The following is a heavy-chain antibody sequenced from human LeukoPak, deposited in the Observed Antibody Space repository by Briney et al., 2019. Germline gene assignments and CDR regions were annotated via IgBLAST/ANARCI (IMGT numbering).Heavy chain of an antibody. D-gene: IGHD2-15*01. CDR2: IQYDGSNK. CDR3: ANRYCRGGSCHRDY. CDR1: GFTFSNYG. V-gene: IGHV3-30*02. Sequence: PGGTLRLSCAASGFTFSNYGMHWVRQAPGKGLEWVAFIQYDGSNKYYADSVKGRFTISRDNSKNTLYLQMNSLRAEDTTLYYCANRYCRGGSCHRDYWGQGTLVTVSS. J-gene: IGHJ4*02.